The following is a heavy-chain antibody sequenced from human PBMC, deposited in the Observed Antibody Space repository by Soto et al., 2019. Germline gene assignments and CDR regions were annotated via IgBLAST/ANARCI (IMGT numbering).Heavy chain of an antibody. CDR1: GFTFSTCT. CDR2: ISSGGGTI. CDR3: ARGSGSYRFFDY. Sequence: GGSLRLSCVASGFTFSTCTMNWVRQAPGKGLEWVSYISSGGGTIYYADSVKGRFTISRDNVENSLYLQMNSLRDEDTAVYYCARGSGSYRFFDYWGQGTLVTVSS. V-gene: IGHV3-48*02. J-gene: IGHJ4*02. D-gene: IGHD1-26*01.